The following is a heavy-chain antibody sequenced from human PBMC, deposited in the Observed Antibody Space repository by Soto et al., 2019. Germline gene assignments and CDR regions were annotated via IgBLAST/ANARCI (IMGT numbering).Heavy chain of an antibody. D-gene: IGHD6-13*01. Sequence: VGFLRLSCTASGFNFISYAVGCFRQNPVEVPEWISSISGSGSTIYYADSVKGRFTISRDNSKNTLYLQMNSLRAEDTAVYYCARNIAAAGYYYYYGMDVWGQGTTVTVSS. V-gene: IGHV3-23*01. CDR1: GFNFISYA. CDR3: ARNIAAAGYYYYYGMDV. J-gene: IGHJ6*02. CDR2: ISGSGSTI.